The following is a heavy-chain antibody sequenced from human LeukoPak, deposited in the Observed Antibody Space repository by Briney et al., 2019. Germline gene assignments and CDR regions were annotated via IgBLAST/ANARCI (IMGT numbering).Heavy chain of an antibody. Sequence: GESLKISCKGSGYGFTNYWIGWVRQMPGKGLEWMGIIYPSDSDTRYSPSFQGLVTISADKSISTAYLQWSSLKASDTAMYYCARRKVAGSTSWYDSWYFDLWGRGTLVTVSS. CDR1: GYGFTNYW. D-gene: IGHD6-19*01. CDR3: ARRKVAGSTSWYDSWYFDL. J-gene: IGHJ2*01. V-gene: IGHV5-51*01. CDR2: IYPSDSDT.